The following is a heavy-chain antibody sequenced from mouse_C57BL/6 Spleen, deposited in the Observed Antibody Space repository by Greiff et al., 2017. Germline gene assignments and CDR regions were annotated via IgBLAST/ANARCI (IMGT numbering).Heavy chain of an antibody. CDR1: GYTFTDYY. Sequence: EVQLQQSGPELVKPGASVKISCKASGYTFTDYYMNWVKQSHGKSLEWIGDINPNNGGTSYNQKFKGKATLTVDKSSSTAYMELRSLTSEDSAVYYCAKDYSNSNWYFDVWGTGTTVTVSS. J-gene: IGHJ1*03. CDR2: INPNNGGT. D-gene: IGHD2-5*01. CDR3: AKDYSNSNWYFDV. V-gene: IGHV1-26*01.